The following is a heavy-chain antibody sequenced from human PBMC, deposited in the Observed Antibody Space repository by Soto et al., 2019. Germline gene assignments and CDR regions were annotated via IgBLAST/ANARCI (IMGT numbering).Heavy chain of an antibody. Sequence: SETLSLTCAVYGGSFIGYYWSWIRQPPGKGLEWIGEINHSGSTNYNPSLKSRVTISVDTSKNQFSLKLSSVTAADTAVYYCARTRYDFWSGNWFDPWGQGTLVTVSS. D-gene: IGHD3-3*01. CDR2: INHSGST. V-gene: IGHV4-34*01. CDR1: GGSFIGYY. J-gene: IGHJ5*02. CDR3: ARTRYDFWSGNWFDP.